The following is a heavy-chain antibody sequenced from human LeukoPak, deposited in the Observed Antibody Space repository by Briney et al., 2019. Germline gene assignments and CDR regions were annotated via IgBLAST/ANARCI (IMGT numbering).Heavy chain of an antibody. D-gene: IGHD5-18*01. Sequence: GGSLRLSCAASGFTFSSYWMSWVRQAPGKGLEWVSVIYSGGSTYYADSVKGRFTISRDNSKNTLYLQMNSLRAEDTAVYYCAGGYSYGYSYGMDVWGQGTTVTVSS. CDR3: AGGYSYGYSYGMDV. CDR2: IYSGGST. V-gene: IGHV3-66*01. CDR1: GFTFSSYW. J-gene: IGHJ6*02.